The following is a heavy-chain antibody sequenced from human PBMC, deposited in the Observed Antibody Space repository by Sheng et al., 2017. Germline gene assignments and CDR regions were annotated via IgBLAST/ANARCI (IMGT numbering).Heavy chain of an antibody. CDR1: GFTFSSYS. CDR2: ISSSSSYI. Sequence: EVQLVESGGGLVKPGGSLRLSCAASGFTFSSYSMNWVRQAPGKGLEWVSSISSSSSYIYYADSVKGRFTISRDNAKNSLYLQMNSLRAEDTAVYYCVPISLITGTTNFDYWGQGTLVTVSS. D-gene: IGHD1-7*01. V-gene: IGHV3-21*01. CDR3: VPISLITGTTNFDY. J-gene: IGHJ4*02.